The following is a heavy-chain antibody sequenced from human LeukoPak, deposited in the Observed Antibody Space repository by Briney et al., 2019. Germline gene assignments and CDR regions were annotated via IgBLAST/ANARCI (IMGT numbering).Heavy chain of an antibody. CDR2: IYPGDSDM. CDR3: ARRGYYDSSGYYYFDY. V-gene: IGHV5-51*01. J-gene: IGHJ4*02. Sequence: GESLKISCNGSGYSFTTYWIGWVRQMPGKGLEWMGIIYPGDSDMRYSPSFQGQVTISADKSIGTAYLQWSSLKASDTAMYYCARRGYYDSSGYYYFDYWGQGTLVTVSS. D-gene: IGHD3-22*01. CDR1: GYSFTTYW.